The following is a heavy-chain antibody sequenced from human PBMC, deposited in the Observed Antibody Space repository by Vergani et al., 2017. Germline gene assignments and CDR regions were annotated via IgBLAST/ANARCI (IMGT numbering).Heavy chain of an antibody. CDR1: GYTFTGYY. CDR2: INPNSGGT. V-gene: IGHV1-2*02. CDR3: ARDRRYCSGGSCPGYYFDY. Sequence: QVQLVQSGAEVKKPGASVKVSCKASGYTFTGYYMHWVRQAPDQGLEWMGWINPNSGGTNYAQKFQGRVTMTRDTSISTAYMELSRLRSDDTAVYYCARDRRYCSGGSCPGYYFDYWGQGTLVTVSS. D-gene: IGHD2-15*01. J-gene: IGHJ4*02.